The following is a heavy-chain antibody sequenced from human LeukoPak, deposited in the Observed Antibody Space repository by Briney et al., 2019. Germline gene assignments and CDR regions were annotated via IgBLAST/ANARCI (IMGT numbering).Heavy chain of an antibody. V-gene: IGHV1-2*02. D-gene: IGHD3-22*01. J-gene: IGHJ3*02. CDR3: AREAGYYDSSGYYLSDGASDI. Sequence: ASVKVSCKASGYTFTGYYMHWVRQAPGQGLEWMGWINPNSGGTNYAQKFQGRVTMTRDTSISTAYMELSSLRSEDTAVYYCAREAGYYDSSGYYLSDGASDIWGQGTMVTVSS. CDR1: GYTFTGYY. CDR2: INPNSGGT.